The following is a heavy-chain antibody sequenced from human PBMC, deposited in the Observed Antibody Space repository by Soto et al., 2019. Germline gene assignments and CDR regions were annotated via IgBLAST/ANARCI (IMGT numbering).Heavy chain of an antibody. D-gene: IGHD2-2*01. CDR3: ARGDYQYSIDY. V-gene: IGHV4-30-2*01. CDR1: GDSMTSGDYS. Sequence: KPSETLSLTCTVSGDSMTSGDYSWSWIRQPPGKGLEWLGYIYRTGNTHYSPSLKSRVSISQDRSKNQFSLELTSVTAADTAVCYCARGDYQYSIDYWGQGTLVTVSS. CDR2: IYRTGNT. J-gene: IGHJ4*02.